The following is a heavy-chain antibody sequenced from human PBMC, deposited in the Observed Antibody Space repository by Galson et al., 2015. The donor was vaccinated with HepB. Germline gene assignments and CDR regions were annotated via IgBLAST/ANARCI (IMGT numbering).Heavy chain of an antibody. D-gene: IGHD5-18*01. V-gene: IGHV5-51*01. Sequence: QSGAEVKKPGESLKISCKGSGYSFTSYWIGWVRQMPGKGLEWMGIIYPGDSDTRYSPSFQGQVTISADKSISTAYLQWSSLKASDTAMYYCARRGKDTAMVRGWFDPWGQGTLVTVSS. CDR3: ARRGKDTAMVRGWFDP. CDR2: IYPGDSDT. CDR1: GYSFTSYW. J-gene: IGHJ5*02.